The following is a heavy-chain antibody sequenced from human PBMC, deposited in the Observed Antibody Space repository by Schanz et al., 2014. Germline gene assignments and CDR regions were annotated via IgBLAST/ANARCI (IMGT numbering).Heavy chain of an antibody. CDR1: GFSFSDYS. CDR3: GRRGRQQVAPQDYHYGMDV. D-gene: IGHD6-13*01. Sequence: VQLVESGGGLVKPGGSLRLSCAASGFSFSDYSMSWVRQAPGKGPEWVAFIQLDGSEIYYTDSVKGRFTVSRDNSRNILYLEMNSLRPEDTAVYYCGRRGRQQVAPQDYHYGMDVWGQGTTVSVSS. CDR2: IQLDGSEI. J-gene: IGHJ6*02. V-gene: IGHV3-30*02.